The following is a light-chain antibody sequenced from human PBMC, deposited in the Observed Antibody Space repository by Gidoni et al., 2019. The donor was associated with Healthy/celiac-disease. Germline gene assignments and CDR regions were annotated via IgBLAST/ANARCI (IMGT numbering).Light chain of an antibody. CDR2: CVS. V-gene: IGKV4-1*01. Sequence: DIVMTQSPESMAVSLGERATINCKSSQSVLYSANNKNYLAWYQQEPGQPPKLLIYCVSTRESGVPDLFSGSGSGTDFTLTISSLQAEDGAVDYCQQYSSTPLAFXGXTKLEIK. CDR3: QQYSSTPLA. J-gene: IGKJ4*01. CDR1: QSVLYSANNKNY.